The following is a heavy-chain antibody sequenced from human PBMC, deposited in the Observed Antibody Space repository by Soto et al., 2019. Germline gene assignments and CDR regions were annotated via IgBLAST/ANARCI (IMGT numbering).Heavy chain of an antibody. V-gene: IGHV4-31*01. CDR1: GGSISSGGFY. D-gene: IGHD3-10*01. CDR2: IYNSGGT. J-gene: IGHJ4*02. CDR3: AREGVRYYGSGIYSYYFDS. Sequence: SETLSLTCTVSGGSISSGGFYWSWIRQHPGKGLECIGYIYNSGGTYYKPSLKSQFTISVDKSKSQFSLKLSSVTSADTAVYYCAREGVRYYGSGIYSYYFDSWGQGTLVTVSS.